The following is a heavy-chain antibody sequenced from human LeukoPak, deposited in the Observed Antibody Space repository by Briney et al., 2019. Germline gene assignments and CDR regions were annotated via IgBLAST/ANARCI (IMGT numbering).Heavy chain of an antibody. Sequence: SETLSLTCTVSGGSISSGDYYWSWIRQPPGKGLEWIGYIYYSGTTYYNPSLKSRVTISVDTSKNQFSLKLSSVTAADTAVYYCASINYYDSSGYGYYFDYWGQGTLVTVSS. J-gene: IGHJ4*02. CDR2: IYYSGTT. V-gene: IGHV4-30-4*01. CDR3: ASINYYDSSGYGYYFDY. CDR1: GGSISSGDYY. D-gene: IGHD3-22*01.